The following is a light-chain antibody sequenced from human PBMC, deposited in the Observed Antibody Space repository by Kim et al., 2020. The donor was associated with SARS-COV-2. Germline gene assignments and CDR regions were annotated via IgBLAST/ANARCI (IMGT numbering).Light chain of an antibody. CDR1: SGHINNA. CDR2: LNSDGSH. J-gene: IGLJ3*02. CDR3: QTWETGVRV. Sequence: QLVLTQSPSASASLGASVKLTCTLSSGHINNAIAWLQQQPEKGPRYLMKLNSDGSHSKGDGIPDRFSGSSSGAERYLSISSLQSDGEADYYCQTWETGVRVFGGGTKLTVL. V-gene: IGLV4-69*01.